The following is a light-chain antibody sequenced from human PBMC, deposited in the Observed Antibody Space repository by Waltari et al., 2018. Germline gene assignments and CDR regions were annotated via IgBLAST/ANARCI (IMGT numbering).Light chain of an antibody. J-gene: IGLJ3*02. CDR2: GNT. CDR3: QSYDRSLTGSWV. Sequence: QSVLTPPPSLSRAPGRRVTIPGTETAPTIRAVFDVPCNQQLPRTAPNLLIYGNTNRPSGGSDRFSGSKSGTSVALAITGLQAEDEAYYYCQSYDRSLTGSWVFGRGTKLTVL. CDR1: APTIRAVFD. V-gene: IGLV1-40*01.